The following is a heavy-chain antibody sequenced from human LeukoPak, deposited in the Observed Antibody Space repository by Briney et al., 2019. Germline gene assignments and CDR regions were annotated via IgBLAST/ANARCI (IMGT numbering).Heavy chain of an antibody. V-gene: IGHV4-59*01. J-gene: IGHJ4*02. D-gene: IGHD1-26*01. CDR3: ARGNGGSYYGFDY. CDR2: IYYTGSN. Sequence: SETLSLTCTASGCSISSYYWSWIRQPPGKGLEWIGYIYYTGSNNYNPSLKSRVSVDTSKNQFSLKLSSVTAADTAVYYCARGNGGSYYGFDYWGQGTLVTVSS. CDR1: GCSISSYY.